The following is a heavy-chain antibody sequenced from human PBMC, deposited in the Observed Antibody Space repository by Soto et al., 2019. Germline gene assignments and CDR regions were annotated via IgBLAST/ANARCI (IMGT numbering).Heavy chain of an antibody. J-gene: IGHJ4*02. CDR3: AKGRYFDSSGGCANY. D-gene: IGHD3-22*01. Sequence: PARGLEWVAAISGSGHATYYTQSVRGRFTISRDKSKKTVFLQMSNLRTEDTAIYYCAKGRYFDSSGGCANYWGLGTLVTVSS. V-gene: IGHV3-23*01. CDR2: ISGSGHAT.